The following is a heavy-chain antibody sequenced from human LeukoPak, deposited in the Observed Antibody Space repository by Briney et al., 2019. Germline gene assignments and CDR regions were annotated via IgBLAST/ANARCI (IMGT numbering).Heavy chain of an antibody. CDR3: ARGGFWSGFYEAPFDY. CDR1: GGSISSYY. J-gene: IGHJ4*02. V-gene: IGHV4-59*08. D-gene: IGHD3-3*01. CDR2: IYYSGST. Sequence: PSETLSLTCTVSGGSISSYYWSWIRQPPGKGLEWIGYIYYSGSTNYNPSLKSRVTISVDTSKNQFSLKLSSVTAADTALYYCARGGFWSGFYEAPFDYWGQGTLVTVSS.